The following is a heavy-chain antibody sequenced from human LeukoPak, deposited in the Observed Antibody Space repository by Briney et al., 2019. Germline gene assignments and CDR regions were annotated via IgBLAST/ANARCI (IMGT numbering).Heavy chain of an antibody. V-gene: IGHV3-11*01. CDR2: ISSSGSTI. Sequence: PGGSLRLSCAASGFTFSDYYMSWIRQAPGKGLEWVSYISSSGSTIYYADSVKGRFTISRDNAKNSLYLQMNSLRAEDTAVYYCAFTLVRGVIAAYYFDYWGQGTLVTVSS. D-gene: IGHD3-10*01. J-gene: IGHJ4*02. CDR1: GFTFSDYY. CDR3: AFTLVRGVIAAYYFDY.